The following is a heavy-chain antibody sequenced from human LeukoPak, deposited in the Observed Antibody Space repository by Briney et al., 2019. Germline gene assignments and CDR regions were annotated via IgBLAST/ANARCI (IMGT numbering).Heavy chain of an antibody. J-gene: IGHJ4*02. CDR2: ISAYNGNT. CDR3: ARLEPSLRGSTFDY. Sequence: ASVKVSCKASGYTFTSNGISWVRQAPGQGLEWMGWISAYNGNTNYAQKFQGRVTMTRDMSTSTVYMELSSLRSEDTAVYYCARLEPSLRGSTFDYWGQGTLVTVSS. D-gene: IGHD5/OR15-5a*01. CDR1: GYTFTSNG. V-gene: IGHV1-18*01.